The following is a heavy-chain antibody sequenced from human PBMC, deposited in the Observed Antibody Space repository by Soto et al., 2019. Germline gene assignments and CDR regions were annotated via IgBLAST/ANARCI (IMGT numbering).Heavy chain of an antibody. D-gene: IGHD2-2*01. V-gene: IGHV4-59*08. Sequence: SETLSLTCTVSGGSIRSYYWSWIRQPPGKGLEWIGYIYYSGSTNYNPSLKSRVTLSVDTSKNQFSLKLGSVTAADTAVYYCARHDIVAVPAVFDSWGQGTLVTVSS. CDR3: ARHDIVAVPAVFDS. J-gene: IGHJ4*02. CDR1: GGSIRSYY. CDR2: IYYSGST.